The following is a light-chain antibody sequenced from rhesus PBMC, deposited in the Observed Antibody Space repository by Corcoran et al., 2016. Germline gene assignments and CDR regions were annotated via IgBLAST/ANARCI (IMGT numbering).Light chain of an antibody. V-gene: IGKV1S12*01. CDR2: AAS. CDR3: QHYYDNPFT. CDR1: QNIYSN. J-gene: IGKJ3*01. Sequence: DIQMTQSPSALSASVGDRVTISCRASQNIYSNLAWYQQKPGKAPKLLIYAASSLQTGIPSRFSGSGSGTDFTLTISSLQTEDSAAYYCQHYYDNPFTFGPGTKLDIK.